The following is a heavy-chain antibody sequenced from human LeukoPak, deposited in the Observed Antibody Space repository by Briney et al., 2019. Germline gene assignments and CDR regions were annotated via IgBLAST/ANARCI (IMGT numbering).Heavy chain of an antibody. Sequence: EGSLRLSCAASGFTFSDYYMSWVRQAPGKGLEWVSAISGSGTRTYYADSVKGRFTISRDNSKNTLYLQMNSLRAEDRAVYYCAKEQTSSGFFDYWGQGTLVTVSS. D-gene: IGHD2-2*01. V-gene: IGHV3-23*01. J-gene: IGHJ4*02. CDR1: GFTFSDYY. CDR3: AKEQTSSGFFDY. CDR2: ISGSGTRT.